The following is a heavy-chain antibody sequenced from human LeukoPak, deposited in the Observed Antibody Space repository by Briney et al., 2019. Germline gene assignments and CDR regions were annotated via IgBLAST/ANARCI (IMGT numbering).Heavy chain of an antibody. CDR2: INHSGST. CDR1: GGSFSGYY. Sequence: SETLSLTCAVYGGSFSGYYWSWIRQPPGKGLEWIGEINHSGSTNYNPSLKSRVTISVDTSKNQFSLMLSSVIAADTAVYYCTRGRLGSSWGDYMDVWGKGTTVTVSS. V-gene: IGHV4-34*01. D-gene: IGHD3-16*01. CDR3: TRGRLGSSWGDYMDV. J-gene: IGHJ6*03.